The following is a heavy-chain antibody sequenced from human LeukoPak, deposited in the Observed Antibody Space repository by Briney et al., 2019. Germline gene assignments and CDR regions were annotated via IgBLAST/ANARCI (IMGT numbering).Heavy chain of an antibody. CDR1: GFTFSDYY. V-gene: IGHV3-11*01. CDR2: IRNSGDTM. J-gene: IGHJ4*02. CDR3: ARSSSGTHFDY. Sequence: PGGSLRLSCAASGFTFSDYYMSWIRQALGKGLEWLSYIRNSGDTMFYADSVKGRFTISRDNAKNSLYLQMNSLRAEDTAVYYCARSSSGTHFDYWGQGTLVTVSS. D-gene: IGHD2-2*01.